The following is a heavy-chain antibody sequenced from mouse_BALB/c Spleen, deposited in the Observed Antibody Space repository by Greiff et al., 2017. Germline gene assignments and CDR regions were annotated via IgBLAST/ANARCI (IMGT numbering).Heavy chain of an antibody. CDR1: GYSITSDYA. CDR2: ISYSGST. J-gene: IGHJ2*01. D-gene: IGHD2-14*01. V-gene: IGHV3-2*02. CDR3: ARSNYRYYFDY. Sequence: EVQLQESGPGLVKPSQSLSLTCTVTGYSITSDYAWNWIRQFPGNKLEWMGYISYSGSTSYNPSLKSRISITRDTSKNQFFLQLNSVTTEDTATYYCARSNYRYYFDYWGQGTTLTVSS.